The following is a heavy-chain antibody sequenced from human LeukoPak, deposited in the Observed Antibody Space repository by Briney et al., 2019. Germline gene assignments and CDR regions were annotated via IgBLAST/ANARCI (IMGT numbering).Heavy chain of an antibody. CDR2: IKEDGSEK. V-gene: IGHV3-7*01. Sequence: TGGSLRLSCAASGFTFTVYWMSWVRQAPGKGLEWVANIKEDGSEKYYVDSVKGRFTISKDNAKNSLYLQMTSLRAEDTALYYCARDTHLAYAAGFDLWGQGTLVAVSS. J-gene: IGHJ4*02. CDR3: ARDTHLAYAAGFDL. CDR1: GFTFTVYW. D-gene: IGHD3-16*01.